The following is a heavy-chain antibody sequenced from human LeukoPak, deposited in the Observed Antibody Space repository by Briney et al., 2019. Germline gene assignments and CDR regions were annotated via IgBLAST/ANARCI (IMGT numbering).Heavy chain of an antibody. CDR2: IYYSGST. Sequence: SETLSLTCTVSGGSISSYYWSWIRQPPGKGLEWIGYIYYSGSTNYNPSLKSRVTISVDTSKNQFSLKLSSVTAADTAAYYCARANYYDSSGYAEFDYWGQGTLVTVSS. CDR3: ARANYYDSSGYAEFDY. J-gene: IGHJ4*02. D-gene: IGHD3-22*01. CDR1: GGSISSYY. V-gene: IGHV4-59*01.